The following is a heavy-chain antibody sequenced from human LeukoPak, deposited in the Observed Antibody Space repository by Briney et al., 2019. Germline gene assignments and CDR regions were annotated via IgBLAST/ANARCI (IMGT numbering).Heavy chain of an antibody. CDR2: IKQDGSEK. D-gene: IGHD3-16*02. J-gene: IGHJ2*01. CDR3: ARDVNRVPYWYFDL. V-gene: IGHV3-7*01. Sequence: PGGSLRLSCAASGFTFSSYWMSWVRQAPGKGLEWVANIKQDGSEKYYVDSVKGRFTISRDNAKNSLYLQMNSLRAEDTAVYYCARDVNRVPYWYFDLWGRGTLVTVSS. CDR1: GFTFSSYW.